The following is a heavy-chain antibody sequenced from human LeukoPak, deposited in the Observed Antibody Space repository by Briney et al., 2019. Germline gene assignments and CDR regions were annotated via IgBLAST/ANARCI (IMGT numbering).Heavy chain of an antibody. J-gene: IGHJ4*02. Sequence: SETLSLTCAVYGESFSGYYWGWIRQPPGRGLEWIGEINHSGSTSYSASLKSRVTISVDTSKNQFSLKLNSVTAADTAVYYCARGDIAAGGAPFDYWGQGTLVTVSS. CDR2: INHSGST. CDR1: GESFSGYY. D-gene: IGHD6-13*01. V-gene: IGHV4-34*01. CDR3: ARGDIAAGGAPFDY.